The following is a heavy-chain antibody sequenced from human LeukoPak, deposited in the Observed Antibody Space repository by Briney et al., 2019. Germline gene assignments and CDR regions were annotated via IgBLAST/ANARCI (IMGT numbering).Heavy chain of an antibody. CDR3: ARTSTIAAAGTLLDY. CDR2: INPNSGGT. Sequence: ASVKVSCKASGYTFTGYYMHWVRQAPGQGLEWMGWINPNSGGTNYAQKFQGRVTMTRVTSISTAYMELSRLRSDDTAVYYCARTSTIAAAGTLLDYWGQGTLVTVSS. D-gene: IGHD6-13*01. CDR1: GYTFTGYY. J-gene: IGHJ4*02. V-gene: IGHV1-2*02.